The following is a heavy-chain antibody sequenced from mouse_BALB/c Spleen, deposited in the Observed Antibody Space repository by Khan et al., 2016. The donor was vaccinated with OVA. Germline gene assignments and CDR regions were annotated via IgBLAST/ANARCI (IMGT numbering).Heavy chain of an antibody. CDR3: ARWGGNYPSYAMDY. D-gene: IGHD2-1*01. CDR1: GYIFTSYY. V-gene: IGHV1S56*01. J-gene: IGHJ4*01. CDR2: IYPGNVNT. Sequence: QVQLQQSGPELVKPGASVRISCKASGYIFTSYYIHWVKQRPGQGLEWIGGIYPGNVNTNYNEKFKGKATLNADKSSTTASMQLSSLTSEDSAVYVCARWGGNYPSYAMDYWGQGTSVTVSS.